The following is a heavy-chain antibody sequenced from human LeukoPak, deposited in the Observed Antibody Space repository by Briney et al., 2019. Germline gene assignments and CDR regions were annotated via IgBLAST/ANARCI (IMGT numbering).Heavy chain of an antibody. CDR3: ARLRDGYNIFDY. Sequence: ASVKVSCKASGYTFSTYGISWVRQAPGQGLQWMGWVSAYNGDTNYAQKFQGRVTMTTDTSTSTAYMELRSLRSDDTAVYYCARLRDGYNIFDYWGQGTLVTVSS. CDR1: GYTFSTYG. V-gene: IGHV1-18*01. D-gene: IGHD5-24*01. J-gene: IGHJ4*02. CDR2: VSAYNGDT.